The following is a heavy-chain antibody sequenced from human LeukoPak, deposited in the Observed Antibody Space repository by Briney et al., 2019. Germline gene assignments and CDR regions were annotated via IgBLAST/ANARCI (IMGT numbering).Heavy chain of an antibody. CDR3: SRSAEGDY. V-gene: IGHV3-21*01. CDR1: GFSFSGYN. Sequence: GGSLRLSCTASGFSFSGYNMKWVRQAPGKGLEWVSSIRSTGSYIHYADSVKGRFTISRDNAKNSLYLQMNSLRAEDTAVYYCSRSAEGDYWGQGTLVTVSS. CDR2: IRSTGSYI. J-gene: IGHJ4*02.